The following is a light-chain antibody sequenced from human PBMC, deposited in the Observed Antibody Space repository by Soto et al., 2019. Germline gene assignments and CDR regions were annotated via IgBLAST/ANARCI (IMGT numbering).Light chain of an antibody. CDR1: SSDVGGYNY. J-gene: IGLJ1*01. CDR2: EVS. CDR3: ATWDDRLNGYV. Sequence: QSALTQPPSASGSPGQSVTISCTGTSSDVGGYNYVSWYQQHPGKAPKVIIYEVSKRPSGVPDRFSGSKSGSTASLTVSGLQAEDEADYYCATWDDRLNGYVFGSGTKLTVL. V-gene: IGLV2-8*01.